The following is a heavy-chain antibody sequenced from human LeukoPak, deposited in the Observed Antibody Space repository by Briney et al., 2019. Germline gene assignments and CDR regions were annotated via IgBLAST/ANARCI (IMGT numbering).Heavy chain of an antibody. J-gene: IGHJ5*02. D-gene: IGHD3-9*01. CDR2: INHSGST. CDR3: ARDGYDILTGYHRFDP. V-gene: IGHV4-34*01. Sequence: SETLSLTCAVYGGSFSGYYWSWIRQPPGKGLEWIGEINHSGSTNYNPSLKSRVTISVDTSKNQFSLKLSSVTAADTAVYYCARDGYDILTGYHRFDPWGQGTLVTVSS. CDR1: GGSFSGYY.